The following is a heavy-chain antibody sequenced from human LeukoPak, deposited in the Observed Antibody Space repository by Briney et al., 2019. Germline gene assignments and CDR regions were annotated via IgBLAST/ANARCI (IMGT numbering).Heavy chain of an antibody. CDR1: GGSFSGYY. CDR3: ARGVAADSYYFDY. CDR2: INHSGST. V-gene: IGHV4-34*01. Sequence: PSETLSLTCAVYGGSFSGYYWSWIRQPPGKGLEWIGEINHSGSTNYNPSLKSRVTISVDTSKNQFPLKLSSVTAADTAVYYCARGVAADSYYFDYWGQGTLVTVSS. D-gene: IGHD6-13*01. J-gene: IGHJ4*02.